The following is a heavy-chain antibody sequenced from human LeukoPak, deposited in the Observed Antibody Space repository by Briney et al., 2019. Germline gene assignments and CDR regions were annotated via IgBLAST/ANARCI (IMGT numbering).Heavy chain of an antibody. CDR1: GFIFDDYA. CDR3: ARGLGGDQGYFDL. CDR2: ISWNSGSL. V-gene: IGHV3-9*01. J-gene: IGHJ2*01. Sequence: HPGGSLRLSCAASGFIFDDYAMHWVRQAPGKGLEGVSGISWNSGSLAYADSVEGRFTISRDNAKNSLYLQMNSLRTEDTALYYCARGLGGDQGYFDLWGRGTLATVSS. D-gene: IGHD3-10*01.